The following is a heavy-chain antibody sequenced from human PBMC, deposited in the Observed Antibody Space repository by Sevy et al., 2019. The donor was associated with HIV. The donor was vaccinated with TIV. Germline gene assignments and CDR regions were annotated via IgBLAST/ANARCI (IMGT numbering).Heavy chain of an antibody. D-gene: IGHD3-22*01. V-gene: IGHV1-24*01. Sequence: ASVKVSCKVSGYTLTELSMHWVRQPPGKGLEWMGRFDPEDGETIYAQMFLGRLTMTEDTSTDTAYMDLSSLRSEDTAVYYCATEDITMIPYGLDVWGQGTTVTVSS. CDR1: GYTLTELS. J-gene: IGHJ6*02. CDR3: ATEDITMIPYGLDV. CDR2: FDPEDGET.